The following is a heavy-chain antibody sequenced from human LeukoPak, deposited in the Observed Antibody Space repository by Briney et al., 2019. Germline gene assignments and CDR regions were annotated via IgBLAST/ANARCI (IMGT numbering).Heavy chain of an antibody. D-gene: IGHD3-22*01. V-gene: IGHV4-31*03. J-gene: IGHJ3*02. CDR3: ARERLIRTFDI. CDR1: GGSISRGGYY. Sequence: PSQTLSLTCTVSGGSISRGGYYWSWIRQHPGKGLEWIGYIYYSGSTYYNPSLKSRVTISVDTSKNQFSLKLSSVTAADTAVYYCARERLIRTFDIWGQGTMVTVSS. CDR2: IYYSGST.